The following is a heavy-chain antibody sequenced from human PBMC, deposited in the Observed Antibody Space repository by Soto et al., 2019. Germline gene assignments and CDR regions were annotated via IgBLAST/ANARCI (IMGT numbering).Heavy chain of an antibody. Sequence: SETLSLTCTVSGGSISSGGYYWSWIRQHPGKGLEWFGYIYYSGRTYYNPSLKSRVTISVDTSKNQFSLKLSAVTAADTAVYYCARGSSYYYFPDAFDIWGQGTMVTVSS. J-gene: IGHJ3*02. CDR1: GGSISSGGYY. CDR3: ARGSSYYYFPDAFDI. D-gene: IGHD3-22*01. V-gene: IGHV4-31*03. CDR2: IYYSGRT.